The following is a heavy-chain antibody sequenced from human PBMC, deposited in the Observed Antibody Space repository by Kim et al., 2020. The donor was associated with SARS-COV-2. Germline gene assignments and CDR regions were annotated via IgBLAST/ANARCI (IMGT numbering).Heavy chain of an antibody. Sequence: GGSLRLSCTTSGMNFGDYAMSWFRQAPGKGLEWVAFIRSKRYGETTEYAASVKGRFTISRDDSKRIAYLQMNGLKTEDTAVYYCTRGPYYYDSAAYYHDYWGQGTLVPVSS. CDR3: TRGPYYYDSAAYYHDY. CDR2: IRSKRYGETT. CDR1: GMNFGDYA. J-gene: IGHJ4*02. V-gene: IGHV3-49*03. D-gene: IGHD3-22*01.